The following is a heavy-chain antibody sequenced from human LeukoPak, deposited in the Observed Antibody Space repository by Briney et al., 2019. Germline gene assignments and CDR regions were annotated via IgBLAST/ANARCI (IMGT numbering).Heavy chain of an antibody. CDR3: ARGLVVPAAMGAGYNWFDP. Sequence: SQTLSLTCTVSGGSISSGGYYWSWIRQHPGKGLEWIGYIYYSGSTYYNPSLKSRVTISVDTSKDQFSLKLSSVTAADTAVYYCARGLVVPAAMGAGYNWFDPWGQGTLVTVSS. V-gene: IGHV4-31*03. CDR1: GGSISSGGYY. J-gene: IGHJ5*02. D-gene: IGHD2-2*01. CDR2: IYYSGST.